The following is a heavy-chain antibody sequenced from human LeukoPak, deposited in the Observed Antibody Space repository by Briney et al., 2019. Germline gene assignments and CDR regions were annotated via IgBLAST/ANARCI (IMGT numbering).Heavy chain of an antibody. J-gene: IGHJ4*02. D-gene: IGHD3-22*01. CDR2: IYYSGST. Sequence: PSETLSLTCTVSGGSIRSSSYSWGWIRQPPGKGLEWIGSIYYSGSTYYNPSLKSRVTISVDTSKNQFSLKLSSVTAADTAVYYCARQRSGYYELDYWGQGTLVTVSS. CDR3: ARQRSGYYELDY. CDR1: GGSIRSSSYS. V-gene: IGHV4-39*01.